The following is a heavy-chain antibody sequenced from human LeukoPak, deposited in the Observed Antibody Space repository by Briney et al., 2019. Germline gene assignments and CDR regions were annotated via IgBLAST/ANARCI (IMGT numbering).Heavy chain of an antibody. V-gene: IGHV4-39*02. CDR1: GGSMTSSVYY. CDR2: IYYNGSS. CDR3: AREGSGSLFYYGMDV. J-gene: IGHJ6*02. D-gene: IGHD3-10*01. Sequence: PSETLSLTCTVSGGSMTSSVYYWGWIRQPPGKGLEWIGSIYYNGSSNYNPSLKSRVTVSVDTSKKRFSLRLSSVTAADSAFYYCAREGSGSLFYYGMDVWGQGTTVTVSS.